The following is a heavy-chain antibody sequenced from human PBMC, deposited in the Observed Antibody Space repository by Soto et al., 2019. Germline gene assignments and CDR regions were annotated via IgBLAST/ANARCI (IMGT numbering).Heavy chain of an antibody. CDR3: AKDRGYCSSPICFNIRAFDS. V-gene: IGHV3-30*18. Sequence: QVQLVESGGGVVQPGRSLRLSCAASGFTFTTYGMNWVRQAPGKGLEWVAVISYDGSNKLYADSVRGRFAISRDNSKNTLYMQMDSLRPEDTAFYYCAKDRGYCSSPICFNIRAFDSGGQGAQVTVSS. D-gene: IGHD2-2*01. CDR2: ISYDGSNK. J-gene: IGHJ4*02. CDR1: GFTFTTYG.